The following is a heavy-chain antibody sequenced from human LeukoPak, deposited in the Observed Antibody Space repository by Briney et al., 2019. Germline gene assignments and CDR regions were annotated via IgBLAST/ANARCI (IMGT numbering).Heavy chain of an antibody. Sequence: PSQTLSLTCTVSGGSISSGSYYWSWIRQPAGKGLEWIGRIYTSGSTNYNPSLKSRVTISVDTSKNQFSLKLSSVTAADTAVYYCARVRVGAAHAFDIWGQGTMVTVSS. CDR2: IYTSGST. CDR3: ARVRVGAAHAFDI. V-gene: IGHV4-61*02. D-gene: IGHD1-26*01. CDR1: GGSISSGSYY. J-gene: IGHJ3*02.